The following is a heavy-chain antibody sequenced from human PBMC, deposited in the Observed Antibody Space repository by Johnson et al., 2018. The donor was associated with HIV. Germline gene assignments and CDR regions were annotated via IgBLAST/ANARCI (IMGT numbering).Heavy chain of an antibody. J-gene: IGHJ3*02. V-gene: IGHV3-20*04. D-gene: IGHD4-17*01. CDR1: GFTFEDYG. CDR2: INWNGGST. Sequence: VQLVESGGGVVRPGGSLRLSCAVSGFTFEDYGISWVRQAPGKGLEWVSDINWNGGSTDYADSVKGRFTISRDNSENTLYLQMSSLRAEDTALYYCAKEGRDVLRDYDAFDMWGQGTMVTVSS. CDR3: AKEGRDVLRDYDAFDM.